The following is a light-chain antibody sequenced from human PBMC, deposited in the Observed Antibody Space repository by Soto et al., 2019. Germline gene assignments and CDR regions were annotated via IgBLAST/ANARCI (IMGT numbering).Light chain of an antibody. V-gene: IGLV2-11*01. CDR2: DVS. CDR1: SSDVGGYNY. Sequence: QSALTQPHSVSGSPGQSVTISCTGTSSDVGGYNYVSWYQQHPGNAPKLMIYDVSKRPSGVPDRFSGSKSGNTASLTISGLQAEDEADYYCCSYAGSYTLEVFGGGTKLTVL. J-gene: IGLJ2*01. CDR3: CSYAGSYTLEV.